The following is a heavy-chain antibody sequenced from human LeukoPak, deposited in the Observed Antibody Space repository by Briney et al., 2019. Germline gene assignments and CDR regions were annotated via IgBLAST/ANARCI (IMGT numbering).Heavy chain of an antibody. D-gene: IGHD3-22*01. CDR1: GFTFSSYS. CDR2: ISSSSSTI. Sequence: GGSLRLSCAASGFTFSSYSMNWVRQAPGKGLEWVSYISSSSSTIYYADSVKGRSTISRDNAKNSLYLQMNSLRAEDTAVYYCARGGEVVVAPAFPFDYWGQGTLVTVSS. J-gene: IGHJ4*02. CDR3: ARGGEVVVAPAFPFDY. V-gene: IGHV3-48*01.